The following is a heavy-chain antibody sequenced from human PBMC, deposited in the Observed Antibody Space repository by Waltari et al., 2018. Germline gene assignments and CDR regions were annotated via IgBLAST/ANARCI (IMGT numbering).Heavy chain of an antibody. Sequence: QVQLQESGPGLVKPSETLSLTCTVSGGSISSYYWSWIRQPPGKGLEWIGYIYYSGSTNYNPSLKSRVTISVDTSKNQFSLKLSSVTAADTAVYYCASGSIAAAGIWWCDPWGQGTLVTVSS. CDR2: IYYSGST. V-gene: IGHV4-59*01. D-gene: IGHD6-13*01. CDR3: ASGSIAAAGIWWCDP. CDR1: GGSISSYY. J-gene: IGHJ5*02.